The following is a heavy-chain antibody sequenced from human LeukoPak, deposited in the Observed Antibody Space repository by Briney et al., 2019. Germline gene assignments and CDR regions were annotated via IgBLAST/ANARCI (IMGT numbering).Heavy chain of an antibody. CDR1: GYTFTGYY. D-gene: IGHD3-22*01. J-gene: IGHJ1*01. CDR3: AKGLHDGYYYDSSGYYPPGD. Sequence: GASVKVSCKASGYTFTGYYMHWVRQAPGQGLEWMGWINPNSGGTNYAQKFQGRVTMTRDTSISTAYMELSRLRSDATAVYYCAKGLHDGYYYDSSGYYPPGDWGQGTLVTVSS. V-gene: IGHV1-2*02. CDR2: INPNSGGT.